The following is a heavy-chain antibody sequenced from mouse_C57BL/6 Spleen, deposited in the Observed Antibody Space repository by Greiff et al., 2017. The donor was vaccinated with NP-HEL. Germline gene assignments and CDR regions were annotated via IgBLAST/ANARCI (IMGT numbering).Heavy chain of an antibody. J-gene: IGHJ3*01. V-gene: IGHV1-69*01. Sequence: QVQLQQPGAELVMPGASVKLSCKASGYTFTSYWMPWVKPRPGQGLEWIGEIDPSDSYTHYTQTFTGKSPLTVDKSYSPSYMPLSSLTSEDSAVYYFARSYYYGSLSWFAYWGQGTLVTVSA. D-gene: IGHD1-1*01. CDR2: IDPSDSYT. CDR1: GYTFTSYW. CDR3: ARSYYYGSLSWFAY.